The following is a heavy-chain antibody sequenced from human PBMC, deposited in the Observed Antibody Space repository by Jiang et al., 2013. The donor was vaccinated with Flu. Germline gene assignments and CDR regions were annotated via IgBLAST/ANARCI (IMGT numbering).Heavy chain of an antibody. J-gene: IGHJ4*02. V-gene: IGHV5-51*01. D-gene: IGHD3-9*01. CDR2: IHPFDSDV. Sequence: GAEVKKPGESLKISCKGSGYTFTNYWIGWVRQTPQKGLEWMGIIHPFDSDVRYSPSFEGQVTISVDKSIGSAYLQWRSLKASDTAMYYCARRAYYESGYYDILTGYSFDYWGQGTLVTVSS. CDR1: GYTFTNYW. CDR3: ARRAYYESGYYDILTGYSFDY.